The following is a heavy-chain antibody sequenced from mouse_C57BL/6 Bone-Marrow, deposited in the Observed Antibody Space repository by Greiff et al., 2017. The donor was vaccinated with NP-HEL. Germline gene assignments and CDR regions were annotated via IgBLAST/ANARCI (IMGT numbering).Heavy chain of an antibody. CDR2: INPSTGGT. CDR3: ERLLRWGPPDY. Sequence: VQLQQSGPELVKPGASVKISCKASGYSFTGYYMNWVKQSPEKSLEWIGEINPSTGGTTYNQKFKAKATLTVDKSSSTAYMQLKSLTSKDSAVYYCERLLRWGPPDYWGQGTTLTVSS. CDR1: GYSFTGYY. D-gene: IGHD1-1*01. V-gene: IGHV1-42*01. J-gene: IGHJ2*01.